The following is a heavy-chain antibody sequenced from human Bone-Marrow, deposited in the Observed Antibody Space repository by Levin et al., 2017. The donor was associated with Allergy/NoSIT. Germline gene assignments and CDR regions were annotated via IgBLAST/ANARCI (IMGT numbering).Heavy chain of an antibody. CDR1: GFTVSSNH. J-gene: IGHJ3*02. V-gene: IGHV3-53*01. Sequence: GESLKISCAASGFTVSSNHMSWVRAAPGKGLEWVSLIYSGGRGYYADSVRGRFTITRDNSKNTLYLQLNSLRADDTAVYYSAIYGSRNDYSACDIWGQGAMFTVS. CDR2: IYSGGRG. CDR3: AIYGSRNDYSACDI. D-gene: IGHD3-10*01.